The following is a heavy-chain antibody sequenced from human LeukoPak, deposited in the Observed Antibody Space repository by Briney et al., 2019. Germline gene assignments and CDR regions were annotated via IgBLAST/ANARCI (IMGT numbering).Heavy chain of an antibody. J-gene: IGHJ5*02. D-gene: IGHD2-2*01. CDR1: GFTFSSYS. CDR2: ISSSSSYI. V-gene: IGHV3-21*01. Sequence: GGSLRLSCAASGFTFSSYSMNWVRQAPGKGLEWVSSISSSSSYIYYADSVKGRFTISRDNAKNSLYLQMNSLRAEDTAVYYCARHLLDCCSSISCYPWFDPWGQGTLVTVSS. CDR3: ARHLLDCCSSISCYPWFDP.